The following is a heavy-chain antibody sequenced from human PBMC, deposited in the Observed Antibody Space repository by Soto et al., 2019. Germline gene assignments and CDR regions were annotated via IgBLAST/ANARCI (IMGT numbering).Heavy chain of an antibody. Sequence: PGGSLRLSCAASGFTFSSYAMNWVRQAPGKGLEWVSVISGRGCSTYYADSVKGRFTISRDNSKNTLYLQMNSLRAEDTAVYYCAKPGLKQWLVPFDYWGQGTLVTVSS. J-gene: IGHJ4*02. D-gene: IGHD6-19*01. CDR3: AKPGLKQWLVPFDY. CDR1: GFTFSSYA. CDR2: ISGRGCST. V-gene: IGHV3-23*01.